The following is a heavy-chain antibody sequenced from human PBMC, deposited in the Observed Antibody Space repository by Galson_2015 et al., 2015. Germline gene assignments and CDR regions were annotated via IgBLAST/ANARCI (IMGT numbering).Heavy chain of an antibody. CDR2: ISGSSATI. V-gene: IGHV3-48*01. Sequence: SLRLSCAASEFSFSSYSMNWVRQAPGKGLEWLSYISGSSATIYYADSVKGRFTISRDNAKKSLYLQMNSLRAEDTAMYYCARDEHSSSYTAPYFDDWGQGTPVTVSS. J-gene: IGHJ4*01. CDR3: ARDEHSSSYTAPYFDD. CDR1: EFSFSSYS. D-gene: IGHD3-10*01.